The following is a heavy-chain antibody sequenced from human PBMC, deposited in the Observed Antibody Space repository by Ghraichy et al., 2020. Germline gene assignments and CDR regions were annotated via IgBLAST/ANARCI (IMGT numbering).Heavy chain of an antibody. J-gene: IGHJ4*02. CDR1: GYTFTSSS. D-gene: IGHD3/OR15-3a*01. V-gene: IGHV1-3*01. Sequence: ASVNVSCKASGYTFTSSSIQWVRQAPGQRLEWMGRINAGNGNTKHSQKFQGRVTITRDTSARTVYMEMSSLRSEDTAVYYCAGEHDSWTAYSFDYWGQGTLVTVSS. CDR2: INAGNGNT. CDR3: AGEHDSWTAYSFDY.